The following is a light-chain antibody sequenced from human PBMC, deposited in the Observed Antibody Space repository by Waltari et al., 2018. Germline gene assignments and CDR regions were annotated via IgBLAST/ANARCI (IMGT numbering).Light chain of an antibody. CDR2: RAS. J-gene: IGKJ2*01. V-gene: IGKV3-15*01. CDR1: QSVTTN. CDR3: HQYNNWPPNT. Sequence: ETLMTQSPATPSVSPGERVTLPCRASQSVTTNLAWYQQKPGQAPRLLIYRASTRATGVPARFSGSGSGTEFTLTINALQSEDFAVYYCHQYNNWPPNTFGQGTLLEIK.